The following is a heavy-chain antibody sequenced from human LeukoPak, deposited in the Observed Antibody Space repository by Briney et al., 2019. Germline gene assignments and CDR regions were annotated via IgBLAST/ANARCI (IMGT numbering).Heavy chain of an antibody. CDR3: ARDRLLWFGEPDAFDI. V-gene: IGHV1-18*03. CDR2: ISAYNGNT. CDR1: GYTFTSYG. D-gene: IGHD3-10*01. J-gene: IGHJ3*02. Sequence: GASVKVSCKASGYTFTSYGFSWVRQAPGQGLEWMGWISAYNGNTNYAQKLQGRVTMTTDTSTSTAYMELRSLRSDDMAVYYCARDRLLWFGEPDAFDIWGQGTMVTVSS.